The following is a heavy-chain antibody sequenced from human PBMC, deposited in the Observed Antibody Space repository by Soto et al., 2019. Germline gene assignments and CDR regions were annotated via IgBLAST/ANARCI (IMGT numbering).Heavy chain of an antibody. CDR1: GFTLSHYD. Sequence: QVQLVESGGGVAKPGRSLRLSCVASGFTLSHYDMNWVRQAPGKGLEWVAVVSYDGSNKYYGDSVRGRFTISRDNSKNTLYLQMNSLRAEDTAVYYCAKGELINPQLFEFWGQGALVTVSS. CDR2: VSYDGSNK. CDR3: AKGELINPQLFEF. J-gene: IGHJ4*02. V-gene: IGHV3-30*18. D-gene: IGHD1-26*01.